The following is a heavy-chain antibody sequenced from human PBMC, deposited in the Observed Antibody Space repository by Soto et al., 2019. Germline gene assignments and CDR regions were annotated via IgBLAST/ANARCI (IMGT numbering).Heavy chain of an antibody. CDR1: GGSFIGYY. D-gene: IGHD7-27*01. V-gene: IGHV4-34*01. J-gene: IGHJ4*02. CDR3: ARQYWGYFDY. Sequence: PSETLSLTCAVYGGSFIGYYWSWIRQPPGKGLEWIGEINHSGSTNYNPSLKSRVTISVDTSKNQFSLKLSSVTAADTAVYYCARQYWGYFDYWGQGTLVTVSS. CDR2: INHSGST.